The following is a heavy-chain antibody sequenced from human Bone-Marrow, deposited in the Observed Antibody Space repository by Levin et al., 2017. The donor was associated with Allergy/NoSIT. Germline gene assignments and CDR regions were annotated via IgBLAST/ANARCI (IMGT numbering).Heavy chain of an antibody. CDR3: ARRSARAPGV. Sequence: SETLSLTCAVSGGSFSGFYWTWIRQPPGKGLEWIGEIIHSGVTKYNPSLESRVIVSIDRSKKHFFLNLTSVTAADTAEYYCARRSARAPGVWGQGTTVTVSS. D-gene: IGHD6-6*01. V-gene: IGHV4-34*12. CDR2: IIHSGVT. CDR1: GGSFSGFY. J-gene: IGHJ6*02.